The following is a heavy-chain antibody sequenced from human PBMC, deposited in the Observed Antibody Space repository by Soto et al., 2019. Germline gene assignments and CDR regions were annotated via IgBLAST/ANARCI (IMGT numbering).Heavy chain of an antibody. J-gene: IGHJ4*02. CDR3: AKDISLLPETPDY. CDR2: ISRNSGSI. CDR1: GFTFKDYA. Sequence: GGSLRLSCAASGFTFKDYAMHWVRQAPGKGLEWVSGISRNSGSIVYGDSVKGRFTISRDNAKNSLYLQMNSLRAEDTAFYYCAKDISLLPETPDYWGQGTLVTVSS. V-gene: IGHV3-9*01.